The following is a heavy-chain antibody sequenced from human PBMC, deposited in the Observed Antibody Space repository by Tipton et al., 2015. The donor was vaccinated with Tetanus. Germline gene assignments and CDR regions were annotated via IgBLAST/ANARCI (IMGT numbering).Heavy chain of an antibody. CDR2: IMPIFGTA. D-gene: IGHD2-21*01. CDR1: GGTFSSYA. Sequence: QVQLVQSGAEVKKPGSSVKVSCKASGGTFSSYAISWVRQAPGQGLEWVGGIMPIFGTAHYAQKFQGRVTIIADKSTSTTYMELSSLRSKDTAVYYCAREGEAFRYDIWGQGTMVTVSS. J-gene: IGHJ3*02. V-gene: IGHV1-69*14. CDR3: AREGEAFRYDI.